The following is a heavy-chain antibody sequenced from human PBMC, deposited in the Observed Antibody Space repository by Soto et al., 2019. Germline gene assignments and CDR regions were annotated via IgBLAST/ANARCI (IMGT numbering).Heavy chain of an antibody. CDR2: ISAYSGNT. J-gene: IGHJ3*02. CDR1: GYTFTSYG. D-gene: IGHD2-2*01. CDR3: ARVLDIVVVPAAMRVYDAFDI. Sequence: QVQLVQSGAEVKKPGASVKVSCKASGYTFTSYGISWVRQAPGQGLEWMGWISAYSGNTNYAQKLQGRVTMTTDTSTSTAYMELRSLRSDDTAVYYCARVLDIVVVPAAMRVYDAFDIWGQGTMVTVSS. V-gene: IGHV1-18*01.